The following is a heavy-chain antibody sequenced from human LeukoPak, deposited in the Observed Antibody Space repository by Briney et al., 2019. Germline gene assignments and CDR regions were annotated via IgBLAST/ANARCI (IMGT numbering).Heavy chain of an antibody. V-gene: IGHV4-34*01. Sequence: SETLSLTCAVYGGSFSGYYWSWIRQPPGKGLEWIGEINHSGSTNYNPSLKSRVTISVDTSKNQFSLKLSSVTAADTAVYYCARAGLSLPVDYWGQGTLVTVSS. CDR2: INHSGST. CDR3: ARAGLSLPVDY. D-gene: IGHD3-16*02. CDR1: GGSFSGYY. J-gene: IGHJ4*02.